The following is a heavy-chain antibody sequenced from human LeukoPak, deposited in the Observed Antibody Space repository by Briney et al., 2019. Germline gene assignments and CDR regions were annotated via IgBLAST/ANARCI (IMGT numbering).Heavy chain of an antibody. V-gene: IGHV3-53*01. Sequence: PGGSLRLSCAASGFTFSSYSMSWVRQAPGKGLEWVSVIYSGGSTYYADSVKGRFTISRDNSKNTLYLQMNSLRAEDTAVYYCARDSGQLAFDYWGQGTLVTVSS. CDR3: ARDSGQLAFDY. D-gene: IGHD2-2*01. J-gene: IGHJ4*02. CDR1: GFTFSSYS. CDR2: IYSGGST.